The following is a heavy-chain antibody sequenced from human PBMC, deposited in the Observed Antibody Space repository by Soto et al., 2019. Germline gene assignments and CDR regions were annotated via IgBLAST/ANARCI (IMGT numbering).Heavy chain of an antibody. CDR2: INPNSGGT. D-gene: IGHD6-19*01. J-gene: IGHJ6*02. V-gene: IGHV1-2*04. CDR1: GYTFTGYQ. CDR3: ARGSVAATVYYYSMDV. Sequence: ASVKVSCKASGYTFTGYQMHWVRQAPGQGLEWMGWINPNSGGTNYAQKFQGWVTMTRDTSISTAYMEVTRLRSGDTAVYYCARGSVAATVYYYSMDVWGQGTTVTVSS.